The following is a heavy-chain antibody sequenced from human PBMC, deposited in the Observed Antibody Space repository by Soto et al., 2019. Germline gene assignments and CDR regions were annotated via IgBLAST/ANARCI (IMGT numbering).Heavy chain of an antibody. CDR2: MNPNSGNT. V-gene: IGHV1-8*01. Sequence: QVQLVQSGAEVKKPGASVKVSCKASGYTFTSYDINWVRQATGQGLEWMGWMNPNSGNTGYAQKFQGRVXMXXNTSISTAYMELSSLRSEDTAVYYCATRADTVFDYWGQGTLVTVSS. CDR1: GYTFTSYD. J-gene: IGHJ4*02. CDR3: ATRADTVFDY. D-gene: IGHD5-18*01.